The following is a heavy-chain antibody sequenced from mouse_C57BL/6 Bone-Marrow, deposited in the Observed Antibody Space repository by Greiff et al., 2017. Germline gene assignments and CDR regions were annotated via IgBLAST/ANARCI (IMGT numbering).Heavy chain of an antibody. D-gene: IGHD3-3*01. CDR3: ARNEGTGWYFDV. V-gene: IGHV2-9-1*01. CDR1: GFSLTSYA. CDR2: IWTGGGT. J-gene: IGHJ1*03. Sequence: VHLVESGPGLVAPSQSLSITCTVSGFSLTSYAISWVRQPPGKGLAWLGVIWTGGGTNYNSALKSRLSISKDNSKSQVFLKRNSLRTDDTARYYCARNEGTGWYFDVWGTGTTVTVSS.